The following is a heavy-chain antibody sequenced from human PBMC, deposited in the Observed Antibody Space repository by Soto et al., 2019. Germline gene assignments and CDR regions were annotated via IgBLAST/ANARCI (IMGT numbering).Heavy chain of an antibody. CDR3: ARESEDTAMVTLGPGKGFDY. D-gene: IGHD5-18*01. CDR1: GFTFSSYA. V-gene: IGHV3-30-3*01. CDR2: ISYDGSNK. J-gene: IGHJ4*02. Sequence: QVQLVESGGGVVQPGRSLRLSCAASGFTFSSYAMHWVRQAPGKGLEWVAVISYDGSNKYYADSVKGRFTISRDNSKNTLYLQMNSLRGEDTAVYYCARESEDTAMVTLGPGKGFDYWGQGTLVTVSS.